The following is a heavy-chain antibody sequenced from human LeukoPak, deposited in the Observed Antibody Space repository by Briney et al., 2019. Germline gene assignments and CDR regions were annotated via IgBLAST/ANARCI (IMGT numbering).Heavy chain of an antibody. CDR1: GGSISSYY. D-gene: IGHD4-11*01. CDR2: IYTSGST. Sequence: SETLSLTCTVSGGSISSYYWSWIRQPAGKGLEWIGRIYTSGSTNYNPSLKSRVTMSVDTSKNQFSLKLSSVTAADTAVYYCARETVTTVTTDYYFDYWGQGTLVTVSS. CDR3: ARETVTTVTTDYYFDY. J-gene: IGHJ4*02. V-gene: IGHV4-4*07.